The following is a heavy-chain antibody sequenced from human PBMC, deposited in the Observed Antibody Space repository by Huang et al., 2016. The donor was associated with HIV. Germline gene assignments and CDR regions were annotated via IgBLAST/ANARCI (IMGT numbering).Heavy chain of an antibody. CDR1: GGSFSAYY. J-gene: IGHJ4*02. V-gene: IGHV4-34*01. Sequence: QVQLQQWGAGLLKPSETLSLTCAVYGGSFSAYYWTWIRQPPGKGLEWLGEISHRGVTHYSPSLRRRLTISVDTSKNQFSLKLSAVTAADTAVYYCARGNVDSSLLSGSYYYFDFWGQGTLVTVSS. CDR3: ARGNVDSSLLSGSYYYFDF. D-gene: IGHD1-26*01. CDR2: ISHRGVT.